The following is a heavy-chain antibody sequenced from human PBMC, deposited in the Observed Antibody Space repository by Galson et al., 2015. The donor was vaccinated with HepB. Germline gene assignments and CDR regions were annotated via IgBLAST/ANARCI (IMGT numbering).Heavy chain of an antibody. V-gene: IGHV3-30-3*01. Sequence: TLRLSCAVSGITFKTYTHQWCRQARGTALECVAAISSAGDIQCHPDSVKGRFTFSRESSDNMLYLQMNRLRVGDTAIYYCAIDAMGRGSGSYSAFDYWGKGTLVTVSS. CDR1: GITFKTYT. D-gene: IGHD1-26*01. J-gene: IGHJ4*02. CDR3: AIDAMGRGSGSYSAFDY. CDR2: ISSAGDIQ.